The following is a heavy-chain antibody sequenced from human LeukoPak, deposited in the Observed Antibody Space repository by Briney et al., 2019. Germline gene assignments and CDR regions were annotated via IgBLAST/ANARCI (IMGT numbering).Heavy chain of an antibody. J-gene: IGHJ5*02. CDR3: AREPRQIAAAKINWFDP. V-gene: IGHV3-66*01. Sequence: GGSLRLSCAASGLTVSSSYMSWVRQAPGRGLEWVSVIYSGGITYYADSVKGRFTISRDNSKNTLYLQMNSLRAEDTAVYYCAREPRQIAAAKINWFDPWGQGTLVTVSS. CDR2: IYSGGIT. D-gene: IGHD6-13*01. CDR1: GLTVSSSY.